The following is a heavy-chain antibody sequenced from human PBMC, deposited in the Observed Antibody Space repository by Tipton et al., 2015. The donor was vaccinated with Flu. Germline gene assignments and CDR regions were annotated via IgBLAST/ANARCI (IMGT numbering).Heavy chain of an antibody. CDR3: ARGGWEPHGGWFDP. CDR2: VYYSGTT. Sequence: TLSLTCTVSGDSLSSYYWSWIRQPPGKGLEWIGQVYYSGTTNYNPSLKSRVTISLDKSKNQFSLKVNFMSAADTAVFYCARGGWEPHGGWFDPWGQGILVTVSS. CDR1: GDSLSSYY. D-gene: IGHD1-26*01. V-gene: IGHV4-59*01. J-gene: IGHJ5*02.